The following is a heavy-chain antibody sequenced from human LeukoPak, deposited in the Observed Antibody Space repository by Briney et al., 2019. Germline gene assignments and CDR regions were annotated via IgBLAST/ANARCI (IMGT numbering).Heavy chain of an antibody. CDR3: ARGLGIAAAGTYKTFDY. J-gene: IGHJ4*02. Sequence: SETLSLTCAVYGGSFSGYYWSWIRQPPGKRLEWIGEINHSGSTNYNPSLKSRVTISVDTSKNQFSLKLSSVTAADTAVYYCARGLGIAAAGTYKTFDYWGQGTLVTVSS. CDR2: INHSGST. D-gene: IGHD6-13*01. V-gene: IGHV4-34*01. CDR1: GGSFSGYY.